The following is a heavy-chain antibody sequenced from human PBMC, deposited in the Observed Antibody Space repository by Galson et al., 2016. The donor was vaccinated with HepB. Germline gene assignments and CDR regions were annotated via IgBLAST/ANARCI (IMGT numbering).Heavy chain of an antibody. D-gene: IGHD4-17*01. J-gene: IGHJ4*02. CDR3: AKGGDYDC. CDR1: GFTFSGSA. V-gene: IGHV3-23*01. Sequence: SLRLSCAASGFTFSGSAMSWVRQTPGKGLEWVSAIGGSGDDTYYADSVKGRFTISRDTSKNTLYLQMNSLRGDDTAINFCAKGGDYDCWGQGTLVTVSS. CDR2: IGGSGDDT.